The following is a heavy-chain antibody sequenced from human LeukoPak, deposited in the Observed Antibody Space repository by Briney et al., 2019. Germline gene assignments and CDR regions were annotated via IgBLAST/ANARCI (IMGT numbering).Heavy chain of an antibody. CDR3: ARVSRGNSVGGDY. V-gene: IGHV4-34*01. CDR1: GGSFSGYF. J-gene: IGHJ4*02. D-gene: IGHD4-23*01. Sequence: SETLSLTCAVYGGSFSGYFWSWIRQSPGKGLEWIGEINHSGSTNYNPSLKSRVTISVDTSKNQFSLKLSSVTAADTAMYYCARVSRGNSVGGDYWGQGTLVTVSS. CDR2: INHSGST.